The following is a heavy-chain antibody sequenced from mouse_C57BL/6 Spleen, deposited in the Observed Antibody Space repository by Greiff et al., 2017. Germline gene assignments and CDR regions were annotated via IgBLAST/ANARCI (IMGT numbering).Heavy chain of an antibody. V-gene: IGHV3-6*01. J-gene: IGHJ2*01. D-gene: IGHD2-1*01. CDR3: ARGGNPSYFDY. CDR1: GYSITSGYY. CDR2: ISYDGSN. Sequence: EVQLQESGPGLVKPSQSLSLTCSVTGYSITSGYYWNWIRQFPGNKLEWMGYISYDGSNNYNPSLKNRISITRDTSKNQFFLKLNSVTTEDTATYYCARGGNPSYFDYWGQGTTLTVSS.